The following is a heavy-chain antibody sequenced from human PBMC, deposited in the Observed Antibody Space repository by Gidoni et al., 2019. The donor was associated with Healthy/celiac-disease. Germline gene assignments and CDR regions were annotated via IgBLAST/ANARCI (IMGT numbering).Heavy chain of an antibody. CDR3: ARANPKNYYYYGMDV. CDR2: ISSSSSYI. V-gene: IGHV3-21*01. J-gene: IGHJ6*02. CDR1: GFTFSSYS. Sequence: EVQLVESGGGLVKPGGSLRLSCAASGFTFSSYSMNWVRQAPGKGLEWVSSISSSSSYIYYADSVKGRFTISRDNAKNSLYLQMNSLRAEDTAVYYCARANPKNYYYYGMDVWGQGTTVTVSS.